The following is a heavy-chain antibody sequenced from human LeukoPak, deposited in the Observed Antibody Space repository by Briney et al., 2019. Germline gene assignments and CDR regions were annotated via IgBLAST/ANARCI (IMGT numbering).Heavy chain of an antibody. CDR2: IYYSGNT. CDR3: ARNIPSAMLNSAY. CDR1: GGTISSTSYH. V-gene: IGHV4-39*07. Sequence: KPSETLSLTCSVSGGTISSTSYHWGWIRQPPGKGLEWIGSIYYSGNTYYNPSLKSRVTISVDTSKTQLSLTLTSVTAADTAVYYCARNIPSAMLNSAYWGQGTLVTVSS. J-gene: IGHJ4*02. D-gene: IGHD2-2*01.